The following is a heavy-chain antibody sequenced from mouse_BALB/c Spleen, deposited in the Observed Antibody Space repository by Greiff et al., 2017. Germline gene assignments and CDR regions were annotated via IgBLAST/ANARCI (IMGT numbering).Heavy chain of an antibody. J-gene: IGHJ4*01. D-gene: IGHD2-10*02. Sequence: QVQLKQPGAELVRPGASVKLSCKASGYTFTSYWINWVKQRPGQGLEWIGNIYPSDSYTNYNQKFKDKATLTVDKSSSTAYMQLSSPTSEDSAVYYCTKYGNYDYYAMDYWGQGTSVTVSS. CDR2: IYPSDSYT. CDR3: TKYGNYDYYAMDY. CDR1: GYTFTSYW. V-gene: IGHV1-69*02.